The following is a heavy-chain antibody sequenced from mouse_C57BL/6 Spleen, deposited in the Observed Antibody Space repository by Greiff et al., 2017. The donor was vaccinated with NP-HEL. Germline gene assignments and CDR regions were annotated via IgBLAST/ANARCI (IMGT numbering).Heavy chain of an antibody. J-gene: IGHJ4*01. CDR1: GFTFSSYA. V-gene: IGHV5-4*01. Sequence: EVKLQESGGGLVKPGGSLKLSCAASGFTFSSYAMSWVRQTPEKRLEWVATISDGGSYTYYPDNVKGRFTISRDNAKNNLYLQMSHLKSEDTAMYYCARDRGYGSSYERGAMDYWGQGTSVTVSS. CDR2: ISDGGSYT. CDR3: ARDRGYGSSYERGAMDY. D-gene: IGHD1-1*01.